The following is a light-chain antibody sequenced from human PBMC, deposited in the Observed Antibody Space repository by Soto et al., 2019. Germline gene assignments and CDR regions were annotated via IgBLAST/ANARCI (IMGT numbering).Light chain of an antibody. J-gene: IGKJ1*01. V-gene: IGKV3-15*01. CDR3: QQYSNWSPGT. CDR1: QSVRSN. CDR2: GAS. Sequence: EIVMTQSPATLSVSPGERATLSCRASQSVRSNLAWYQQKPGQAPRLLGYGASTRATSIPARFSGSGSGTEVTLTNSSLQSEDFAVYYCQQYSNWSPGTFGQGTKVDIK.